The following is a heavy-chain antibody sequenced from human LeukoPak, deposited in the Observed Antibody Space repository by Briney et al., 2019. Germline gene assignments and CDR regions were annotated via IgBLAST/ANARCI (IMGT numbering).Heavy chain of an antibody. Sequence: GGSLRLSCAASGFTFNSFSMNWVRQAPGQGLEWVSYISSTSITIYYADSVKGRFTISRDNAKNSLYLKMNSLRDEDTAVYYCARDRPNREPLFHFDFWGRGTLVTVSS. CDR3: ARDRPNREPLFHFDF. V-gene: IGHV3-48*02. J-gene: IGHJ4*02. D-gene: IGHD1-26*01. CDR1: GFTFNSFS. CDR2: ISSTSITI.